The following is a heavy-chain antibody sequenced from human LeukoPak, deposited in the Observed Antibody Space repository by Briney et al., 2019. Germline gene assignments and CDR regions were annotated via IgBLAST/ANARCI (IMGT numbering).Heavy chain of an antibody. Sequence: GGSLRLSCAASGFPFRSNWMHWVRQVPGRGLVWVSGINGDGINTKYADSVKGRFIISRDNAKNTLYLQMNSLRGEDAAVYYCARTDYFDRWGQGTLVTVSS. D-gene: IGHD3-22*01. J-gene: IGHJ4*02. V-gene: IGHV3-74*03. CDR2: INGDGINT. CDR3: ARTDYFDR. CDR1: GFPFRSNW.